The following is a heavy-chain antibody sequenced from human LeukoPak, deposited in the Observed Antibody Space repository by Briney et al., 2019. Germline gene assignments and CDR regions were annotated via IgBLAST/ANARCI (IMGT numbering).Heavy chain of an antibody. CDR3: ARDWRWELLKGAFNV. J-gene: IGHJ3*01. CDR1: GFIFSSYG. D-gene: IGHD2-15*01. V-gene: IGHV3-30*03. Sequence: GGSLRLSCVASGFIFSSYGMHWVRQAPGKGLEWVAVISYDGSIKDYADSVKGRFTISRDNSKNTLYLQMNSLRIEDTAVYYCARDWRWELLKGAFNVWGQGTMVTVSA. CDR2: ISYDGSIK.